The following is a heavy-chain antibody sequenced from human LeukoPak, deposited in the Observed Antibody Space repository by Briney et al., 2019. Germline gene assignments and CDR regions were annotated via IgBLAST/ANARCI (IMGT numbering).Heavy chain of an antibody. V-gene: IGHV1-8*01. CDR2: MNPNCGNT. CDR1: GYSFISYD. J-gene: IGHJ4*02. CDR3: ARVLTNDGGNAGLGY. D-gene: IGHD4-23*01. Sequence: VASMKVSCKASGYSFISYDFYWVRQATGQGLEWMGWMNPNCGNTGYAQKFQGRVTMTRNTSIGTAYMELSSLRSEDTAVYYCARVLTNDGGNAGLGYWGQGTLVTVSS.